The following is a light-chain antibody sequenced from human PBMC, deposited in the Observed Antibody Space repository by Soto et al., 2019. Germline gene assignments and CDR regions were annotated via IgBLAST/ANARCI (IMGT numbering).Light chain of an antibody. V-gene: IGLV1-44*01. Sequence: QSVLTQSPSASGTPGQRVTISCSGRSSNIGTNTVTWYQQLPGTAPKLLIYGDNQRPSGVPDRFSGSKSGTSASLAISGLQSEDEADYYCAAWDDSLNGYVFAAGTKVTVL. CDR1: SSNIGTNT. CDR3: AAWDDSLNGYV. J-gene: IGLJ1*01. CDR2: GDN.